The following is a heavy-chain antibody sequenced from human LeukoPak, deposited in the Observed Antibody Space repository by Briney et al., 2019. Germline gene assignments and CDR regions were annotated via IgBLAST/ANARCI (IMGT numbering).Heavy chain of an antibody. D-gene: IGHD2-15*01. J-gene: IGHJ4*02. V-gene: IGHV4-34*01. CDR3: AKEKRKYCSGGSCYLGYFDY. CDR1: GGSFSGYY. Sequence: SETLSLTCAVYGGSFSGYYWSWIRQPPGKGLEWIGEINHSGSTNYNPSLKSRVTISVDTSKNQFSLKLSSVTAADTAVYYCAKEKRKYCSGGSCYLGYFDYWGQGTLVTVSS. CDR2: INHSGST.